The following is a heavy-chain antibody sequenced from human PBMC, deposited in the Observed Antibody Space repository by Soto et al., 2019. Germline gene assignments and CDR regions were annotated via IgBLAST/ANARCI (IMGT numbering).Heavy chain of an antibody. CDR3: AREYSSSWYRLYYYYYYGMDV. D-gene: IGHD6-13*01. J-gene: IGHJ6*02. CDR1: GFTFSSYA. CDR2: ISYDGSNK. V-gene: IGHV3-30-3*01. Sequence: GGSLRLSCAASGFTFSSYAMHWVRQAPGKGLEWVAVISYDGSNKYYAGSVKGRFTISRDNSKNTLYLQMNSLRAEDTAVYYCAREYSSSWYRLYYYYYYGMDVWGQGTTVTVSS.